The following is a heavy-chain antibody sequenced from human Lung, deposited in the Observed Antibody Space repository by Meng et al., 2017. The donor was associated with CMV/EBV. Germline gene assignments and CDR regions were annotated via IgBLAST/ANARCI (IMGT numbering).Heavy chain of an antibody. V-gene: IGHV3-21*01. CDR1: GFTFSSYS. Sequence: GGSLRPXCAVSGFTFSSYSMNCVRQAPGKGLEWVSSISSSSSYIYYADSVKGRFTISRDNAKNSLYLQMNSLRAEDTAVYYCARDLRGYSGYDYPYYYYGMDVWGQGTTDTVSS. J-gene: IGHJ6*02. D-gene: IGHD5-12*01. CDR2: ISSSSSYI. CDR3: ARDLRGYSGYDYPYYYYGMDV.